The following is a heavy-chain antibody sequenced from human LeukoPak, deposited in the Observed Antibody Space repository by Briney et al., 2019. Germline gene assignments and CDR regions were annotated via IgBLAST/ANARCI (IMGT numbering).Heavy chain of an antibody. CDR3: AKASLVATVWSYFDY. Sequence: GGSLRLSCAASGFTFSSYGMTWVRQAPGVWRELVSALTYSGGSTYYAASVKGRFTISRDNSKNTLYLQMNSLRAEDTAVYYCAKASLVATVWSYFDYWGQGTLVTVST. D-gene: IGHD5-12*01. V-gene: IGHV3-23*01. CDR2: LTYSGGST. CDR1: GFTFSSYG. J-gene: IGHJ4*02.